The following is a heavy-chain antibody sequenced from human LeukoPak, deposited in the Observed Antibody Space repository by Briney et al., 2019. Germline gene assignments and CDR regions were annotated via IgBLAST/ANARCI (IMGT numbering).Heavy chain of an antibody. Sequence: GGSLRLSCAASGFTFSSYAMSWVRQAPGKGLEWVANTRQDGSEKNYVDSVKGRFTISRDNAKNSLYLQMNSLRAEDTAVYYCARGQRSPDNWGQGTLVTVSS. CDR2: TRQDGSEK. J-gene: IGHJ4*02. D-gene: IGHD3-22*01. CDR1: GFTFSSYA. CDR3: ARGQRSPDN. V-gene: IGHV3-7*04.